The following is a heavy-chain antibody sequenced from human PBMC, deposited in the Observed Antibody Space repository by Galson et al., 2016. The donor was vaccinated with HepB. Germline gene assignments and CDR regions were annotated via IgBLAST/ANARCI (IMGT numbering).Heavy chain of an antibody. CDR3: ASPRGRLVMPPDY. CDR2: ISSSSSSI. V-gene: IGHV3-21*01. CDR1: GFTFSSYT. J-gene: IGHJ4*02. Sequence: SLRLSCAASGFTFSSYTMNWVRQAPGKGLEWISSISSSSSSIYYADSVKGRFTVSRDKAKNSLFLQMNTLRAEDTAVYYCASPRGRLVMPPDYWGQGTLVTVSS. D-gene: IGHD6-6*01.